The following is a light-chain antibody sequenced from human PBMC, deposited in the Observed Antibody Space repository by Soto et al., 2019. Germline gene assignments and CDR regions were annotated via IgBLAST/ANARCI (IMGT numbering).Light chain of an antibody. J-gene: IGKJ1*01. CDR3: QQRSTWPRT. V-gene: IGKV3-11*01. CDR1: QSVSSY. Sequence: EIVLTQSPATLSLSPGERATLSCRASQSVSSYLAWYQRKPGQAPRLLIYDASNRATGIPARFSGSGSGTDFTLTISSLEPEDFAVYYCQQRSTWPRTFGQGTKVDI. CDR2: DAS.